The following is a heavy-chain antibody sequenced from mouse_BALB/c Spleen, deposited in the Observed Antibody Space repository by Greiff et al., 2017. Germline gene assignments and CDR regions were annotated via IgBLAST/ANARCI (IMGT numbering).Heavy chain of an antibody. V-gene: IGHV2-2*02. J-gene: IGHJ2*01. CDR3: ARNGLVPFDY. CDR1: GFSLTSYG. D-gene: IGHD2-10*02. CDR2: IWSGGST. Sequence: QVQLQQSGPGLVQPSQSLSITCTVSGFSLTSYGVHWVRQSPGKGLEWLGVIWSGGSTDYNAAFISRLSISKDNSKSQVFFKMNSLQANDTAIYYCARNGLVPFDYWGQGTTLTVSS.